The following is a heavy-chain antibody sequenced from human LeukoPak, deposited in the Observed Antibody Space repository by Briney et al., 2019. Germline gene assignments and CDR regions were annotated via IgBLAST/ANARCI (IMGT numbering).Heavy chain of an antibody. J-gene: IGHJ3*02. D-gene: IGHD3-3*01. CDR1: GGSISSYY. CDR2: IYYSGST. Sequence: SETLSLTCTVSGGSISSYYWSWIRQPPGKGLEWIGYIYYSGSTNYNPSLKSRVTISVDTSKNQFSLKLSSVTAADTAVYYCARAGKIYGVNAFDIWGQGTMVTVSS. V-gene: IGHV4-59*01. CDR3: ARAGKIYGVNAFDI.